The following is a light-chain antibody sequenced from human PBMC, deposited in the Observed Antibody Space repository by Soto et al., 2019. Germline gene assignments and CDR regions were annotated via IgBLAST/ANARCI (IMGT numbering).Light chain of an antibody. J-gene: IGKJ2*01. CDR2: AAS. V-gene: IGKV1-39*01. Sequence: IQMTQSPSSLSASVGDRVTITCRASQSISAHLNWYQQKPGTAPKVLIYAASTLQSGVPPRFSGSGSGTDFTLTISSLQPEDFANYYCQQSYSTPFYSFGQGTQVDI. CDR1: QSISAH. CDR3: QQSYSTPFYS.